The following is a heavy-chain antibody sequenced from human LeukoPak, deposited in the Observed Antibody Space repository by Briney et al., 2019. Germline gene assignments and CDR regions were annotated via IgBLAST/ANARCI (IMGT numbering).Heavy chain of an antibody. V-gene: IGHV3-21*01. D-gene: IGHD6-13*01. J-gene: IGHJ4*02. CDR3: ARDRSIAAAGSLDY. CDR1: GFTFSSYS. CDR2: ISSSSSYI. Sequence: GGSLRLSCAASGFTFSSYSMNWVRQAPGKGLEWVSSISSSSSYIYYADSVKGRFTISRDNAKNSLYLRMNSLRAEDTAVYYCARDRSIAAAGSLDYWGQGTLVTVSS.